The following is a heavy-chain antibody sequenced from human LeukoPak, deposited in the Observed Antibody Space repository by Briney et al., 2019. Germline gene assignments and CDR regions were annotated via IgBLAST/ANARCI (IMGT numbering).Heavy chain of an antibody. CDR1: GITVSNNF. CDR2: IFDVGNT. CDR3: TRDAPAGGKLDS. D-gene: IGHD4-23*01. V-gene: IGHV3-66*01. Sequence: GGSLRLSCAASGITVSNNFMTWVRQAPGKGLEWVSVIFDVGNTYYADSVKDRFTISRDNSKNTLYLQMNSLRVEDTAVYYCTRDAPAGGKLDSWGQGTLVTVSS. J-gene: IGHJ4*02.